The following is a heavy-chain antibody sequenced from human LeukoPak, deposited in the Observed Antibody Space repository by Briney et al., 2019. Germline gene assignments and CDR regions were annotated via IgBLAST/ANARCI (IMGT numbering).Heavy chain of an antibody. CDR1: GYSISSGYY. CDR3: ARLSGAPIRHPIYHFDY. V-gene: IGHV4-38-2*01. CDR2: IYHSGST. J-gene: IGHJ4*02. Sequence: SETLSLTCAVSGYSISSGYYWGWIRQPPGKGLEWIGNIYHSGSTYKNPSLKSRVTISLDTSKNQFPLNLSSVTAADTAMYYCARLSGAPIRHPIYHFDYWGQGTLVTVSS. D-gene: IGHD2-2*02.